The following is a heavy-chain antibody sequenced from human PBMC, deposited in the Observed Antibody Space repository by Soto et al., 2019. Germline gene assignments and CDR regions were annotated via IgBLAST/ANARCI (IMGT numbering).Heavy chain of an antibody. CDR1: GDTFNFYS. D-gene: IGHD3-10*01. V-gene: IGHV1-69*04. CDR3: ATNYGSGYRAFDY. J-gene: IGHJ4*02. Sequence: QVQLVQSGAEVKRPGSSVKVSCKASGDTFNFYSINWVRQAPGLGLEWMGRVNPIVSMSNYAQRFQGRVTTPADKSTSTAYMELSGLRSEATAIYCCATNYGSGYRAFDYWGLGALVTVSS. CDR2: VNPIVSMS.